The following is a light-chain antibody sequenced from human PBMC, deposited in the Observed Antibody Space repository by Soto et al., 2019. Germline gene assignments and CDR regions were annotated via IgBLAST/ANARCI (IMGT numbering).Light chain of an antibody. Sequence: QSALTQPASVSGSPGQSISISCTGTGSDVGGYTFVSWYQQHPDKVPKLVIFDFNRRLSGVSYRFSGSKSFNAASLTISGLQAEDEADYYCCSYTATTTYVFGTGTKVPS. CDR2: DFN. CDR3: CSYTATTTYV. CDR1: GSDVGGYTF. V-gene: IGLV2-14*03. J-gene: IGLJ1*01.